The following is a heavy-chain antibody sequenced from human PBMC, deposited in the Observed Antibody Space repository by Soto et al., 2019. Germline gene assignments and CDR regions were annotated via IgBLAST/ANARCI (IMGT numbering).Heavy chain of an antibody. CDR1: GFTFGNYA. CDR2: ISASGGRT. D-gene: IGHD2-15*01. V-gene: IGHV3-23*01. CDR3: ANDLEVRSARFES. J-gene: IGHJ4*02. Sequence: PWWSLRISSRASGFTFGNYAMAWVCQDPGKGLEWVSGISASGGRTYYADSAKGRFTISRDNSNNTLYLQMSSLRAEDTAVYYCANDLEVRSARFESWGQGALVTAPQ.